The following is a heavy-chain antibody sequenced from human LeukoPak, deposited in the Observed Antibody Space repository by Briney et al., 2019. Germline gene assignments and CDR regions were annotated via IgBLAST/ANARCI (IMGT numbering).Heavy chain of an antibody. D-gene: IGHD5-18*01. CDR3: AKDVDTVMDWANDAFDV. J-gene: IGHJ3*01. V-gene: IGHV3-30-3*01. CDR2: ISYDGVDK. CDR1: QFIFNNYA. Sequence: GGSLRLSCAASQFIFNNYAMSWVCQAPGKGLEWVASISYDGVDKYYADSLKGRFTMSRDNSKNSVYLQMDSLRVEDTAMYYCAKDVDTVMDWANDAFDVWGQGTMVIVSS.